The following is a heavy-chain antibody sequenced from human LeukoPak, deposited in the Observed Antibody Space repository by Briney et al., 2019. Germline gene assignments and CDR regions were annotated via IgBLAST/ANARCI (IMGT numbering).Heavy chain of an antibody. CDR2: INHSGST. D-gene: IGHD3-22*01. J-gene: IGHJ4*02. V-gene: IGHV4-34*01. CDR1: GGSFSGYY. Sequence: SETLSLTCAVYGGSFSGYYWSWIRQPPGKGLEWIGEINHSGSTNYNPSLKSRVTISVDTSKNQFSLKLSSVTAADTAVYYCAILKYYYDSSGYGSDYWGQGTLVTVSS. CDR3: AILKYYYDSSGYGSDY.